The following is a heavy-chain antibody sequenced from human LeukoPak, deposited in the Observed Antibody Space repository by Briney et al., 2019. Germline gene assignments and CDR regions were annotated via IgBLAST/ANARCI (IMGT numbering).Heavy chain of an antibody. Sequence: KASETLSLTCTVSGGSISSGGYYWSWIRQHPGKGLEWIGYIYYSGSTYYNPSLKSRVTISVDTSKNQFSLKLCSVTAADTAVYCCARVGGSWYLREDYFDYWGQGTLVTVSS. J-gene: IGHJ4*02. V-gene: IGHV4-31*03. CDR2: IYYSGST. CDR1: GGSISSGGYY. CDR3: ARVGGSWYLREDYFDY. D-gene: IGHD6-13*01.